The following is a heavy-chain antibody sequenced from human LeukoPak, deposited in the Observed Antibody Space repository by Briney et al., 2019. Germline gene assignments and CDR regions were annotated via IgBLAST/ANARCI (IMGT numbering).Heavy chain of an antibody. CDR1: GYSLSSGFF. CDR2: FSHRGGS. J-gene: IGHJ4*02. V-gene: IGHV4-38-2*02. Sequence: ETSETLSLTCTVSGYSLSSGFFCDWIRQSPGKGLEWIGSFSHRGGSYHNPSLKSRVTISVDTSKNQFSLKLLSVTAADTAVYYCARAQDFSDSSGPNYLDFWGQGILVTVSS. CDR3: ARAQDFSDSSGPNYLDF. D-gene: IGHD3-22*01.